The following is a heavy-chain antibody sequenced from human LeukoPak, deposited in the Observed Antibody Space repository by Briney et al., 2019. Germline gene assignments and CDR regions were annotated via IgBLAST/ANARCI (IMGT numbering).Heavy chain of an antibody. D-gene: IGHD6-13*01. CDR1: GYTFTSYY. Sequence: ASVKVSCKASGYTFTSYYMHWVRLAPGQGLEWMAMINPSGGTTSYAQKFQGRVTMTRDTSTSTVYMELSSLRSEDTAVYYCARGLQQLADVFDIWGPGTMVTVSS. J-gene: IGHJ3*02. CDR3: ARGLQQLADVFDI. CDR2: INPSGGTT. V-gene: IGHV1-46*01.